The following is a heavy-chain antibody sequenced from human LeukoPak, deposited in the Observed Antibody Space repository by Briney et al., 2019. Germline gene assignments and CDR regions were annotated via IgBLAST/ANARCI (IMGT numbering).Heavy chain of an antibody. J-gene: IGHJ4*02. D-gene: IGHD2-21*02. CDR1: GGSITTYY. CDR3: ASGSVVTALDQ. CDR2: IYYTGNT. V-gene: IGHV4-59*01. Sequence: SETLSLTCAVSGGSITTYYWTWIRQPPGQALEWIGYIYYTGNTNYNPSLESRVTMSIDTSKNEFSLKIYSVNAADTAVYFCASGSVVTALDQWGQGTLVTVSS.